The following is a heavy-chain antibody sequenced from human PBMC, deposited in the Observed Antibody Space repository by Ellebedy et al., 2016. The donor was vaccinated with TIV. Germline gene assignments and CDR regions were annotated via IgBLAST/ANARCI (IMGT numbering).Heavy chain of an antibody. V-gene: IGHV3-74*01. CDR3: ARDLYYGIDF. Sequence: GESLKISCAASGYTFSSYWMHWVRQVPGKGLVWVSHIKSDESSTNYADSVKGRFTISRDNAKNTLYLQMNSPRADDTAVYYCARDLYYGIDFWGQGTTVTVSS. CDR2: IKSDESST. CDR1: GYTFSSYW. J-gene: IGHJ6*02.